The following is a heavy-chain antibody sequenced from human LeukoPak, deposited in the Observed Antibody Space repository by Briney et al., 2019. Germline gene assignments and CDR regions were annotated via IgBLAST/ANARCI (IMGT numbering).Heavy chain of an antibody. D-gene: IGHD3-10*01. V-gene: IGHV3-23*01. CDR1: GFTFSSYG. J-gene: IGHJ4*02. Sequence: PGGTLRLSCAASGFTFSSYGMSWVRQAPGKGLEWVSAISGSGGSTYYADSVKGRFTISRDNSKNTLYLQMNSLRAEDTAVYYCAKDQKALLWFGELFRPTPYFDYWGQGTLVTVSS. CDR2: ISGSGGST. CDR3: AKDQKALLWFGELFRPTPYFDY.